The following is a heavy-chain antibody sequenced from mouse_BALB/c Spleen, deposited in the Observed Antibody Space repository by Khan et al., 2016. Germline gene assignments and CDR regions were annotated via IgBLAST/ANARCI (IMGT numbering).Heavy chain of an antibody. V-gene: IGHV14-3*02. D-gene: IGHD1-1*02. CDR2: IDPANGNT. CDR1: GFNIKDTY. CDR3: APYGRGAMDY. Sequence: VRLQQSGAELVKPGASVKLSCTASGFNIKDTYMHWVKQRPEQGLEWIGRIDPANGNTKYDPKFQGKATITADTSSNTAYLQLSSLTSEDTAVYYCAPYGRGAMDYWGQGTSVTVSS. J-gene: IGHJ4*01.